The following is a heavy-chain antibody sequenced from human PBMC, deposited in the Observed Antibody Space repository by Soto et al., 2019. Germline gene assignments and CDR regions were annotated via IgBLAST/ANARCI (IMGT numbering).Heavy chain of an antibody. V-gene: IGHV1-46*01. J-gene: IGHJ3*02. CDR3: ASRSYSSGWPDSFDI. D-gene: IGHD6-19*01. CDR1: GYTFSTYW. Sequence: SVKFSCKPAGYTFSTYWTDGGRQAPGQGPEWVGIFNPSGGSTTYAQKFQGRVTMTRDTSTSTVYMQLRNLASEDTAVYYCASRSYSSGWPDSFDIWGQGTMVTVSS. CDR2: FNPSGGST.